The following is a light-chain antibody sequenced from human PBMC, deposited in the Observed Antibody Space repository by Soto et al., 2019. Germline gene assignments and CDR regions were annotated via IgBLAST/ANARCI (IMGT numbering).Light chain of an antibody. CDR2: DAS. V-gene: IGKV1-5*01. Sequence: DIKMTQSPSTLSASVGDRVTITYRASQSISVWLAWYQQKPGKAPKVLIWDASSLQRGVPSRFSGSGSGTEFTLTISSLQPDDFATYYCQQYNNYATWTFGQGTKVDIK. CDR1: QSISVW. J-gene: IGKJ1*01. CDR3: QQYNNYATWT.